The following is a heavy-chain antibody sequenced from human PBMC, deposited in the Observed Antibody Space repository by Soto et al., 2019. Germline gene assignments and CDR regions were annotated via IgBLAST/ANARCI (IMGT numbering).Heavy chain of an antibody. CDR2: TYYRSKWYN. D-gene: IGHD3-10*01. CDR1: GDSVSSNSAA. V-gene: IGHV6-1*01. CDR3: AQTMVRGVIITSPSWYYGMDV. Sequence: SQTLSLTCAIPGDSVSSNSAAWNWIRQSPSRGLEWLGRTYYRSKWYNDYAVSVKSRITINPDTSKNQFSLQLNSVTPEDTAVYYCAQTMVRGVIITSPSWYYGMDVWGQGTTVTVSS. J-gene: IGHJ6*02.